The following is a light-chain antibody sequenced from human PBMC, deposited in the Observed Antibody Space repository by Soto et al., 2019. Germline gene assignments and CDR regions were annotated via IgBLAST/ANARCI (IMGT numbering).Light chain of an antibody. CDR1: SSDVGGYNY. Sequence: QSLLTQPASLAGSPGQSITISCTGTSSDVGGYNYVSWYQQHPGKAPKLMIYDVSNRPSGVSNRFSGSKSGNTASLTISGLQAEDEADYYCSSYTSSSPWVFGTGTKVTV. V-gene: IGLV2-14*01. J-gene: IGLJ1*01. CDR3: SSYTSSSPWV. CDR2: DVS.